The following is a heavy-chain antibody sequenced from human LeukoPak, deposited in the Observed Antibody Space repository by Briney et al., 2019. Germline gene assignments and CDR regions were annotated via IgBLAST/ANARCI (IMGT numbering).Heavy chain of an antibody. CDR2: ISSSSSYI. CDR1: GFTFSSYS. V-gene: IGHV3-21*04. J-gene: IGHJ4*02. D-gene: IGHD3-10*01. CDR3: AKISITMVRGVPNFDY. Sequence: PGGSLRLSCAASGFTFSSYSMNWVRQAPGKGLEWVSSISSSSSYIYYADSVKGRFTISRDNSKNTLYLQMNSLRAEDTAVYFCAKISITMVRGVPNFDYWGQGTLVTVSS.